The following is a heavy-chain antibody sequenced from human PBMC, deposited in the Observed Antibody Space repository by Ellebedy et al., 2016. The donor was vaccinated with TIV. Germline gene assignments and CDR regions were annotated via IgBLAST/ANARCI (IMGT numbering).Heavy chain of an antibody. J-gene: IGHJ4*02. Sequence: GESLKISXAASGFTFSNYAMSWVRQAPEKGLEWVSSISGSGGSTYYADSVKGRFTISRDNAKNTLHLQMNSLRAEDTAVYYCARRGAVPGTLDNWGQGTLVTVSS. D-gene: IGHD2-15*01. CDR1: GFTFSNYA. V-gene: IGHV3-23*01. CDR2: ISGSGGST. CDR3: ARRGAVPGTLDN.